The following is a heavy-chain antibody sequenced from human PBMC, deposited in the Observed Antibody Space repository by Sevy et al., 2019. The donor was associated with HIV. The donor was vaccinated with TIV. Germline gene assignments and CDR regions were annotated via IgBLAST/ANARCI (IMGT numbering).Heavy chain of an antibody. J-gene: IGHJ4*02. Sequence: GGSLRLSCAASGFTFSSYWMHWVRQAPGKGLVWVSRINSDGSSTSYADSVKGRFTISRDNAKNTLYLQMNSLRAEDTAVDYCARGVVSTARPIYFDYWGQGTLVTVSS. V-gene: IGHV3-74*01. CDR1: GFTFSSYW. CDR2: INSDGSST. D-gene: IGHD6-6*01. CDR3: ARGVVSTARPIYFDY.